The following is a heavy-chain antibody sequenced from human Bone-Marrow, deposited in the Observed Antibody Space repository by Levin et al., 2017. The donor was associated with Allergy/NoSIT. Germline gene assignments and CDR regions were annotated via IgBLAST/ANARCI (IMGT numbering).Heavy chain of an antibody. CDR2: ISWNSGTI. V-gene: IGHV3-9*01. CDR3: AKDIRAYLSSSSGAFDI. Sequence: GGSLRLSCAASGFTFDDYAMHWVRQAPGKGLEWVSGISWNSGTIGYADSVKGRFTISRDNAKNSLYLQMNSLRAEDTALYYCAKDIRAYLSSSSGAFDIWGQGTRVTVSS. D-gene: IGHD6-6*01. J-gene: IGHJ3*02. CDR1: GFTFDDYA.